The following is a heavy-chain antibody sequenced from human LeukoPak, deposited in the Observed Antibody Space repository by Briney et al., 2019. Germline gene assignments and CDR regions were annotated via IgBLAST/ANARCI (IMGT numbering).Heavy chain of an antibody. CDR1: GFPFSIHG. J-gene: IGHJ6*03. V-gene: IGHV3-21*01. CDR3: ARDSGVGWFGDSIPSYYYYYYMDV. CDR2: ISSSSSYI. D-gene: IGHD3-10*01. Sequence: KAGGSLRLSCAGSGFPFSIHGMNWVRQAPGKGLEWVSSISSSSSYIYYADSVKGRFTISRDNAKNSLYLQMNSLRAEDTAVYYCARDSGVGWFGDSIPSYYYYYYMDVWGKGTTVTISS.